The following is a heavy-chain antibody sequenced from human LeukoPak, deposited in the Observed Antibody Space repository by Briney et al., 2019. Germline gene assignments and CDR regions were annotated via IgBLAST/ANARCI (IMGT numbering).Heavy chain of an antibody. CDR2: INTNTGNP. D-gene: IGHD2-2*02. CDR1: GYTLSAYA. CDR3: ARSTAVYTSNSWTI. Sequence: ASVKVSWKASGYTLSAYAMNWVRQAPGQGLEWMGWINTNTGNPTYAQGFTGRFVFSLDTSVNTAYLQINSLKAEDTAVYYCARSTAVYTSNSWTIWGQGTMVTVSS. V-gene: IGHV7-4-1*02. J-gene: IGHJ3*02.